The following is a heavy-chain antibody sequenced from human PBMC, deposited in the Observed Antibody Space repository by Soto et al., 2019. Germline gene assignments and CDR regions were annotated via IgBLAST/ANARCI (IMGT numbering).Heavy chain of an antibody. V-gene: IGHV4-34*01. Sequence: PSETLSLTCAVYGGSFSGYYWSWIRQPPGKGLEWIGEINHSGGTNYNPSLKSRVTISVDTSKNQFSLKLSSVTAADTAVYYCAAPGGYCSSTSCLGYWGQGTLVTVSS. CDR2: INHSGGT. D-gene: IGHD2-2*01. CDR1: GGSFSGYY. J-gene: IGHJ4*02. CDR3: AAPGGYCSSTSCLGY.